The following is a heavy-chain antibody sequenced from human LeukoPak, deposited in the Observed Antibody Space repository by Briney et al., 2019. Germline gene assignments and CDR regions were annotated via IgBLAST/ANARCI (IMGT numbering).Heavy chain of an antibody. J-gene: IGHJ4*02. V-gene: IGHV1-24*01. Sequence: ASVKVSCKVSGYTLTELSMHWVRQAPGKGLGWMGGFDPEDGETIYAQKFQSRVTMTEDTSTDTAYMELSSLRSEDTAVYYCATAVVAAARKDYWGEGTLVTVPS. CDR2: FDPEDGET. D-gene: IGHD2-2*01. CDR1: GYTLTELS. CDR3: ATAVVAAARKDY.